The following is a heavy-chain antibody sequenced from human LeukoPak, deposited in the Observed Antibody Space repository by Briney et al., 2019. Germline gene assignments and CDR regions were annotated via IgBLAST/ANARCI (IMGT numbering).Heavy chain of an antibody. Sequence: SETLSLTCTVSGGSISSYYWSWIRQPPGKGLEWIGYIYYSGSTNYNPSLKSRVTISVDTSKNQFSLKLSSVTAADTAVYYCARRDYVRAFDIWGQGTMVTVSS. CDR2: IYYSGST. CDR3: ARRDYVRAFDI. CDR1: GGSISSYY. J-gene: IGHJ3*02. D-gene: IGHD4-17*01. V-gene: IGHV4-59*08.